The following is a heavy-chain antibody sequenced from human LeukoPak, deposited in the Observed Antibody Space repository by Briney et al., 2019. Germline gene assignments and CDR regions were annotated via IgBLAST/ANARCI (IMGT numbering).Heavy chain of an antibody. J-gene: IGHJ4*02. D-gene: IGHD3-10*01. CDR3: ASTANYYGSGNYYKN. Sequence: PSETLSLTCTVSGGSITSYYWSWIRQPPGKGLEWIGNIYYSGSTNYNPSLKSRVTISIDTSKNQFSLKLSSVTAADTAVYYCASTANYYGSGNYYKNWGQGTLVTVSS. CDR2: IYYSGST. V-gene: IGHV4-59*01. CDR1: GGSITSYY.